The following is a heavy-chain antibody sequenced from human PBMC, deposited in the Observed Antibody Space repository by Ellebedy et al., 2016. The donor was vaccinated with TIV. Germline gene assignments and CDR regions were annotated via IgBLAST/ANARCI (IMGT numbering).Heavy chain of an antibody. Sequence: MPSETLSLTCTVSGGSISSFYWSWIRQPPGKGLEWIGSIYYSGSTNYNPSLNSRVTISVDTSKNQFSLKLSSVTAADTAVYYCARQVVGAYYYYYGMDVWGQGTTVTVSS. D-gene: IGHD1-26*01. CDR3: ARQVVGAYYYYYGMDV. CDR2: IYYSGST. CDR1: GGSISSFY. V-gene: IGHV4-59*08. J-gene: IGHJ6*02.